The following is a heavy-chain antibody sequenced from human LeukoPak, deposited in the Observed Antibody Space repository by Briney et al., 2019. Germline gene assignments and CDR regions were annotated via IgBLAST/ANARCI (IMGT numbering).Heavy chain of an antibody. CDR2: ISSSGSII. D-gene: IGHD4-17*01. Sequence: GGSLRLSCAASGFTFRSCELSWVRQAPAKGLEWVSYISSSGSIIYYADSVKGRFTISRDNTKNTLYLQMNSLRAEDTAVYYCAKDPNGDYVGAFDSWGQGTMVTVST. CDR3: AKDPNGDYVGAFDS. J-gene: IGHJ3*02. CDR1: GFTFRSCE. V-gene: IGHV3-48*03.